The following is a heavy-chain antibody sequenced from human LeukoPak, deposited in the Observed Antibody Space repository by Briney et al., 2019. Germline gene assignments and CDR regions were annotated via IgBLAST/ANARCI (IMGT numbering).Heavy chain of an antibody. CDR2: MYYDGRNI. J-gene: IGHJ5*02. Sequence: PGGSLRLSCAMSGFTLTSTAMHWVRQAPGTGLEWVAFMYYDGRNILYADSVRGRFSISTDNTKNMVYLQMSSLRAEDTAVYYCARATMVREYNWFDPWGQGTLVTVSS. CDR1: GFTLTSTA. V-gene: IGHV3-30*19. D-gene: IGHD3-10*01. CDR3: ARATMVREYNWFDP.